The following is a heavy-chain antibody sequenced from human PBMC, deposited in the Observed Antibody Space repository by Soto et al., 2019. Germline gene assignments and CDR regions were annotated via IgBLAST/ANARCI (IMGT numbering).Heavy chain of an antibody. J-gene: IGHJ6*02. CDR3: ARVIAVAGNSHFRMDV. Sequence: QVQLVQSGGEVKKPGASVKVSCKGSGYTSARYGVSWVRQAPGQGLEWMGWISLYNGNTNYARKVQGRVTMTADTSTRTAYMELGRLRSDDTAVYYCARVIAVAGNSHFRMDVWGQGTTVTVSS. V-gene: IGHV1-18*01. CDR1: GYTSARYG. CDR2: ISLYNGNT. D-gene: IGHD6-19*01.